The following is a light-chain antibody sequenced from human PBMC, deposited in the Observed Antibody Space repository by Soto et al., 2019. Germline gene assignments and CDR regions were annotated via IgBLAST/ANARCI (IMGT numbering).Light chain of an antibody. CDR2: EVS. V-gene: IGLV2-14*01. J-gene: IGLJ1*01. CDR3: SSYTSSSTPYV. Sequence: QSALTQPASVSGSPGQSITISCTGTSSDVGAYNYVSWYQQHPGKAPKLMIYEVSNRPSGVSNRFSGAKSGNTASLTTSGLQAEDEADYYCSSYTSSSTPYVFGTGTKVTVL. CDR1: SSDVGAYNY.